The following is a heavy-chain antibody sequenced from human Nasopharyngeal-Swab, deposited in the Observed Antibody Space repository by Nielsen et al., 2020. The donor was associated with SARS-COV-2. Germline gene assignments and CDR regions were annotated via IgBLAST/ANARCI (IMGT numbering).Heavy chain of an antibody. V-gene: IGHV4-38-2*01. J-gene: IGHJ3*02. Sequence: ESLKISCAASGFTFSSYAMSWVRQAPGKGLEWIGSIYYSGSTYYNPSLKSRVTISVDTSKNQFSLKLSSVTAADTAVYYCARGSFWYDSSGYPAEGDAFDIWGQGTMVTVSS. CDR1: GFTFSSYA. CDR2: IYYSGST. D-gene: IGHD3-22*01. CDR3: ARGSFWYDSSGYPAEGDAFDI.